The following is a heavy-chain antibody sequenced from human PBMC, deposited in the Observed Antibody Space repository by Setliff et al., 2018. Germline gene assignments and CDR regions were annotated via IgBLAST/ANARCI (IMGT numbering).Heavy chain of an antibody. D-gene: IGHD2-2*01. J-gene: IGHJ3*01. V-gene: IGHV1-18*01. CDR1: GYTFSTYG. CDR2: IITNTGKT. Sequence: GASVKVSCKASGYTFSTYGLHWVRQAPGQGPEWMGMIITNTGKTSYAQKFQGRVTMTTDTSTGTSYMELRSLRSDDTAVYFCARFGGSCSSSSCYASDLWGQGTMVTVSS. CDR3: ARFGGSCSSSSCYASDL.